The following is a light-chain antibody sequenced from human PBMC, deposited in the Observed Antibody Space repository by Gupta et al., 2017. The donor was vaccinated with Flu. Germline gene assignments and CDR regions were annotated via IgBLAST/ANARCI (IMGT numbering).Light chain of an antibody. CDR2: KAS. Sequence: IQEPQSSSTLSASLGGRVTITFRVRPSISSRLAWHQQKPGKAPKLLIYKASIIESGVPPRFSGSGSGTKFTLTISSLQPDDFATYYCQQYSAYSITFGGGTRVEI. J-gene: IGKJ4*01. V-gene: IGKV1-5*03. CDR3: QQYSAYSIT. CDR1: PSISSR.